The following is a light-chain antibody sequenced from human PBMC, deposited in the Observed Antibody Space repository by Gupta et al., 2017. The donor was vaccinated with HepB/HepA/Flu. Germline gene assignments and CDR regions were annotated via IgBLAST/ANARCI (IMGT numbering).Light chain of an antibody. Sequence: DIQMTQSPSSLSASVGDRVTITCQASQDISNYLNWYQQKPGEAPKLLIYDASNLETGVPSRFSGSGSGTDFTFTISSLQPEDIATYYCQQYDNPPHFGGGTKVEIK. V-gene: IGKV1-33*01. CDR1: QDISNY. CDR3: QQYDNPPH. J-gene: IGKJ4*01. CDR2: DAS.